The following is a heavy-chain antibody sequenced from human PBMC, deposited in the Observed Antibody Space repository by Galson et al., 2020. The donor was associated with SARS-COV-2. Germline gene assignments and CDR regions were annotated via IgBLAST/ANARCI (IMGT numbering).Heavy chain of an antibody. CDR3: ARSSSGTYVYQTDY. J-gene: IGHJ4*02. CDR1: GFTFSSHW. CDR2: IKQDGSQE. Sequence: TGGSLRLSCAASGFTFSSHWMTWVRQAPGKGLEWVASIKQDGSQEYYVDSVKGRFTISRDNAKSSLYLQMNSLRAEDTAVYYCARSSSGTYVYQTDYWGQGTLVTVSS. V-gene: IGHV3-7*01. D-gene: IGHD3-10*01.